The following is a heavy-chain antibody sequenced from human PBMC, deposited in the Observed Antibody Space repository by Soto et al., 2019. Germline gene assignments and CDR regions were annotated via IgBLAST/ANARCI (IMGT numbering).Heavy chain of an antibody. J-gene: IGHJ6*02. D-gene: IGHD3-22*01. CDR3: ARDLRGTGSYYYDSSGYYRNYYYYGMDV. V-gene: IGHV3-21*01. Sequence: GGSLRLSCAASGFTFSSYSMNWVRQAPGKGLEWVSSISSSSSYIYYADSVKGRFTISRDNAKNSLYLQMNSLRAEDTAVYYCARDLRGTGSYYYDSSGYYRNYYYYGMDVWGQGTTVTVSS. CDR1: GFTFSSYS. CDR2: ISSSSSYI.